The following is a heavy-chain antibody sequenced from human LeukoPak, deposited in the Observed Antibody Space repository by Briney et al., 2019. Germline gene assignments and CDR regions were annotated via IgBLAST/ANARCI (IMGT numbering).Heavy chain of an antibody. CDR1: GFTFITYA. Sequence: HPGGSLRLSCVGSGFTFITYALHWVRQAPGKGPEWVAVIPYDGGNKFYADSVKGRFTISRDNSKNTLYLQMNSLEIEDTAVYYCARAGSTNSFDPWGQGTLVTVSS. J-gene: IGHJ5*02. CDR3: ARAGSTNSFDP. V-gene: IGHV3-30-3*01. CDR2: IPYDGGNK. D-gene: IGHD2-8*01.